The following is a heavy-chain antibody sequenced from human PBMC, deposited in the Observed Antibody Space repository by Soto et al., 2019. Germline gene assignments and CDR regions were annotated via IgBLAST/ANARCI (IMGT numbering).Heavy chain of an antibody. V-gene: IGHV3-23*01. J-gene: IGHJ4*02. Sequence: VQLLESGGGLIQPGGSLRLSCVASGFTFSSYAMNWVRQGPGTGLEWVAVIDSDDGKTYYANAVKGRFSISRDNSKNTLFLQMNSLRVEGTATYYCVKAGYTSGLLWGQGTLVTV. CDR2: IDSDDGKT. CDR3: VKAGYTSGLL. CDR1: GFTFSSYA. D-gene: IGHD6-25*01.